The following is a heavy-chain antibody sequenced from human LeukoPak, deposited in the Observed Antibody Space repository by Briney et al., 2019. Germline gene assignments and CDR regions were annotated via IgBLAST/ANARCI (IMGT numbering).Heavy chain of an antibody. V-gene: IGHV3-21*01. Sequence: GGSLRPSCAASGFTFSSYSMNWVRQAPGKGVEWVSSISSSSSYIYYADSVKGRFTISRDNAKNSLYLQMNSLRAEDTAVYYCARVAYCGGDCYSLDYYYMDVWGKGTTVTVSS. D-gene: IGHD2-21*02. CDR2: ISSSSSYI. CDR3: ARVAYCGGDCYSLDYYYMDV. J-gene: IGHJ6*03. CDR1: GFTFSSYS.